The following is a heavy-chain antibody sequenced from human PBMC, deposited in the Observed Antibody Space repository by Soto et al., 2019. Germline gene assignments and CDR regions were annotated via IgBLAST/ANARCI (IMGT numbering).Heavy chain of an antibody. J-gene: IGHJ4*02. CDR2: ISAYNGNT. CDR1: GYTFTSYC. Sequence: GASVKVSCKASGYTFTSYCISWVRQAPGQGLEWMGWISAYNGNTNYAQKIQGRVTMTTDTSTSTAYMELRSLRSDDTAVYYCAIEYSKTWYDYWGQRTLVTVSS. CDR3: AIEYSKTWYDY. V-gene: IGHV1-18*01. D-gene: IGHD1-26*01.